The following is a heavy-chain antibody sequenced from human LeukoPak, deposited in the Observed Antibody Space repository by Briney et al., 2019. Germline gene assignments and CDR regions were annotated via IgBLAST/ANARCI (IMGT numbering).Heavy chain of an antibody. V-gene: IGHV3-21*01. D-gene: IGHD4-23*01. CDR3: ASPEPSYDDDSGA. Sequence: GGSLRLSCAASGFKFSSYSMNWVRQAPGKGLEWVSSITSRSGGTFYAESVKGRFTISRDNAKNSLYLQMNSLRVEDTAVYYCASPEPSYDDDSGAWGQGTLVTVSS. J-gene: IGHJ5*02. CDR2: ITSRSGGT. CDR1: GFKFSSYS.